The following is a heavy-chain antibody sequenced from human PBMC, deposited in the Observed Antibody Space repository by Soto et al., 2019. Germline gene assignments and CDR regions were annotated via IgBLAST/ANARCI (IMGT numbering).Heavy chain of an antibody. CDR3: ARSMTTVTTDGAFDI. CDR1: GYSFTNYW. Sequence: GESLKISCKGSGYSFTNYWIGWVRQMPGKGLEWMGIIYPGDSDTRYSPSFQGQVTISADKSINTAYLQWSSLKASDTAIYYFARSMTTVTTDGAFDIWGQGTMVTVSS. J-gene: IGHJ3*02. CDR2: IYPGDSDT. D-gene: IGHD4-4*01. V-gene: IGHV5-51*01.